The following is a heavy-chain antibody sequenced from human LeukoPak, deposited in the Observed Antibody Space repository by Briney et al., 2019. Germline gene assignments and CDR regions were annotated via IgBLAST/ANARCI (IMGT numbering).Heavy chain of an antibody. V-gene: IGHV4-34*01. CDR1: GGSFSGSY. J-gene: IGHJ6*03. D-gene: IGHD2-2*01. CDR3: ARADIVVVPAASYFYYYMDV. Sequence: SETLSLTCSVYGGSFSGSYWSWIRQPPGRGLEWIGEINHSESTNTNPSLKSRVTISVDTSKNQFSLRLSSVTAADTAVYYCARADIVVVPAASYFYYYMDVWGKGTTVTVSS. CDR2: INHSEST.